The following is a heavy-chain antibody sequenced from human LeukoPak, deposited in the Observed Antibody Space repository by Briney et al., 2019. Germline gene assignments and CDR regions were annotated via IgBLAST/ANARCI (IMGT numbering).Heavy chain of an antibody. CDR2: ISGSGTVT. CDR1: GFTFSSYE. Sequence: GGSLRLSCAASGFTFSSYEMNWVRQAPGKGLEWISYISGSGTVTHYADSVEGRFTISRDNTKNSLYLQMNSLRAEDTAVYYCARDPILYCSGGSCYSEGYFDYWGQGTLVTVSS. J-gene: IGHJ4*02. CDR3: ARDPILYCSGGSCYSEGYFDY. D-gene: IGHD2-15*01. V-gene: IGHV3-48*03.